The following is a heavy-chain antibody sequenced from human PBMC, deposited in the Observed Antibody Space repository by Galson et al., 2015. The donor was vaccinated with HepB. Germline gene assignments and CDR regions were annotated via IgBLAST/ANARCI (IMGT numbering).Heavy chain of an antibody. Sequence: SLRLSCAASGFTFSSYGMDWVRQAPGKGLEWVALISNDGSHKYYADSVKGRFTISRDNSKNTLYLQMNSLRAEDTAVYYCAKDLQYYGSGSYYLGSWGQGTLVTVSS. CDR2: ISNDGSHK. D-gene: IGHD3-10*01. J-gene: IGHJ5*02. V-gene: IGHV3-30*18. CDR3: AKDLQYYGSGSYYLGS. CDR1: GFTFSSYG.